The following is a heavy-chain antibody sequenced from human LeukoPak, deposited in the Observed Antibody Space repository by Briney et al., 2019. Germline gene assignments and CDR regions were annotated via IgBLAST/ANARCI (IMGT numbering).Heavy chain of an antibody. D-gene: IGHD3-10*01. J-gene: IGHJ6*03. CDR3: AELGITMPGGV. Sequence: AGGSLRLSCAGSGFSFSSYGMHWVRHAPRNGMECMAFIRSDGSNKYYADSVNGLLTTATENTNSSLYLQMHILRAEETSAYYCAELGITMPGGVWDKGNAVPISS. CDR1: GFSFSSYG. CDR2: IRSDGSNK. V-gene: IGHV3-30*02.